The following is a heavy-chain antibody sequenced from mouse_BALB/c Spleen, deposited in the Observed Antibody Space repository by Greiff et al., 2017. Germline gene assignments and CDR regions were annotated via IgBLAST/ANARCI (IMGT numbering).Heavy chain of an antibody. J-gene: IGHJ2*01. CDR1: GFTFSSFG. D-gene: IGHD1-1*01. V-gene: IGHV5-17*02. CDR3: ARGYYGSTLFDY. Sequence: EVMLVESGGGLVQPGGSRKLSCAASGFTFSSFGMHWVRQAPEKGLEWVAYISSGSSTIYYADTVKGRFTISRDNPKNTLFLQMTSLRSEDTAMYYCARGYYGSTLFDYWGQGTTLTVSS. CDR2: ISSGSSTI.